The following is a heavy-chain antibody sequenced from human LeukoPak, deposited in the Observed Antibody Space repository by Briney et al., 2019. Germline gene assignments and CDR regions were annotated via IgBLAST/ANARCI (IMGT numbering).Heavy chain of an antibody. CDR3: ARDRDDIANPRFDP. CDR2: ISSTSSSYI. CDR1: GFTFSTYS. Sequence: GGTLRLSCAASGFTFSTYSMNWVRQAPGKGLDWVSSISSTSSSYIYYADSVKGRFTISRDNAKNSLYLQMNSLRAEDTAVYYCARDRDDIANPRFDPWGQGTLVTVSS. V-gene: IGHV3-21*04. J-gene: IGHJ5*02. D-gene: IGHD3-9*01.